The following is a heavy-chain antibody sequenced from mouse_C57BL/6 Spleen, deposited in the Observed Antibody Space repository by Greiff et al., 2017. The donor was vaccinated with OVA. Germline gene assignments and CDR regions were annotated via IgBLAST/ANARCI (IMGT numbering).Heavy chain of an antibody. J-gene: IGHJ1*03. CDR2: IDPENGDT. Sequence: VQLQQSGAELVRPGASVKLSCTASGFNIKDDYMHWVKQRPEQGLEWIGWIDPENGDTEYASKFQGKATITADTSSNTAYLQLSSLTSEDTAVYYCTTVVATDWYFDVWGTGTTVTVSS. D-gene: IGHD1-1*01. CDR3: TTVVATDWYFDV. V-gene: IGHV14-4*01. CDR1: GFNIKDDY.